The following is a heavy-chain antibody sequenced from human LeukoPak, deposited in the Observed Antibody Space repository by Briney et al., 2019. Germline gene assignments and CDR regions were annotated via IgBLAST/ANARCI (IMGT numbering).Heavy chain of an antibody. CDR2: MNPNSGNT. J-gene: IGHJ6*03. V-gene: IGHV1-8*01. CDR1: GYTFTSYD. CDR3: ARASSSWLYYYYYYYMDV. Sequence: GASVKVSCKASGYTFTSYDINWVRQATGQGLEWMGWMNPNSGNTGYAQKFQGRVTMTRNTSISTAYMELSSLRSEDTAVYYCARASSSWLYYYYYYYMDVWGKGTTVTISS. D-gene: IGHD6-13*01.